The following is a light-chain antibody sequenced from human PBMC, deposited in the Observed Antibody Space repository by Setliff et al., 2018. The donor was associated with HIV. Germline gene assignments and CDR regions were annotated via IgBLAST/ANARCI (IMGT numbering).Light chain of an antibody. CDR1: SSDVGGYNR. V-gene: IGLV2-14*01. J-gene: IGLJ1*01. Sequence: QSALTQPASVSGSPGQSITISCTGTSSDVGGYNRVSWYQQYPGKAPKLMIYEVSNRPSGVSNRFSGSKSGNTASLTISGLQAEDEADYYCCSYTSRNTDVFGTGTKVTVL. CDR3: CSYTSRNTDV. CDR2: EVS.